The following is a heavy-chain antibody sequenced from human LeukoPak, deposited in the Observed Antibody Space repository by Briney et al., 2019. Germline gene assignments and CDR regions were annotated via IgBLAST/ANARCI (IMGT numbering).Heavy chain of an antibody. Sequence: GRSLRLSCAASGFTFSSYGMHWVRQAPGKGLEWVAVIWYDGSNKYYADSVKGRFTISRDNSKNTLYLQMNSLRAEDTSIYYCANENYYGSGSYPDHWGQGTLVTVSS. CDR1: GFTFSSYG. CDR2: IWYDGSNK. V-gene: IGHV3-33*06. D-gene: IGHD3-10*01. CDR3: ANENYYGSGSYPDH. J-gene: IGHJ5*02.